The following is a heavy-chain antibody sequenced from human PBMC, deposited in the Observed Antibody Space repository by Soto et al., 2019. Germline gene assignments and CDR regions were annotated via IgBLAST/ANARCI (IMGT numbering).Heavy chain of an antibody. CDR3: ARSMVRGVIRSGLDP. CDR2: ISSSGSTM. CDR1: GFTFSDYY. V-gene: IGHV3-11*01. D-gene: IGHD3-10*01. Sequence: GGSLRLSCAASGFTFSDYYMSRIRQAPGKGLEWVSYISSSGSTMYYADSVKGRFTISRDNAKNSLYLQMNSLRAEDTAVYYCARSMVRGVIRSGLDPWGQGTLVTVSS. J-gene: IGHJ5*02.